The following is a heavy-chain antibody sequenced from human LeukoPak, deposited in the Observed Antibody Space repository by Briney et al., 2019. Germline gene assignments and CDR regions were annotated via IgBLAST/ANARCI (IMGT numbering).Heavy chain of an antibody. J-gene: IGHJ4*02. CDR3: AREGYSSSVDY. CDR2: IYYSGST. V-gene: IGHV4-31*03. D-gene: IGHD6-6*01. CDR1: GGSISSGGYY. Sequence: PSETLSLTCTVSGGSISSGGYYWSWIRQHPGKGLEWIGYIYYSGSTYYNPSLKSRVTISVDTSKNQFSLKLSSMTAADTAVYYCAREGYSSSVDYWGQGTLVTVSS.